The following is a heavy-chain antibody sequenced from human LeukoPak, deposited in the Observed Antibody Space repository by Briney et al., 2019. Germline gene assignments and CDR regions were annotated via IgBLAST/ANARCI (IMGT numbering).Heavy chain of an antibody. Sequence: GGSLRLSCAVSGITLSNYGMSWVRQAPGKGLEWVAGISDSGGNTKYADSVKGRFTISRDNSKNTLYLQMNSLRADDTAVYYCTKDPNGDYVGAFDPWGQGTLVTVSS. D-gene: IGHD4-17*01. CDR1: GITLSNYG. V-gene: IGHV3-23*01. CDR2: ISDSGGNT. CDR3: TKDPNGDYVGAFDP. J-gene: IGHJ5*02.